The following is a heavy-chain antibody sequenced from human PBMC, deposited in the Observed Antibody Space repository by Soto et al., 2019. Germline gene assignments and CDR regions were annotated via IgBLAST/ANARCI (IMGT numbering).Heavy chain of an antibody. CDR3: ARDEGDYYYGSGSFDY. CDR2: ISAYNGNT. D-gene: IGHD3-10*01. CDR1: GYTFTSYA. Sequence: ASVKVSCKASGYTFTSYAMHWVRQAPGQRLEWMGWISAYNGNTKYSQKLQGRVTMTRDTSTSTAYMELSSLRSDDTAVYYCARDEGDYYYGSGSFDYWGQGTLVTVSS. J-gene: IGHJ4*02. V-gene: IGHV1-3*01.